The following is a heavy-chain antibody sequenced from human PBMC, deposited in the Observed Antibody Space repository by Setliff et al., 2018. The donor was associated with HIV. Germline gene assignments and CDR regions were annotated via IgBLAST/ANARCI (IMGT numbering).Heavy chain of an antibody. CDR1: GGSISSYY. J-gene: IGHJ6*03. CDR3: ARSPPTTFWSGYTYYYYMDV. Sequence: PSETLSLTCTVSGGSISSYYWSWIRQPPGKGLEWIGYIYYSGSTNYNPSLKSRVTISVDTSKNQFSLKLNSVIAADTAVYYCARSPPTTFWSGYTYYYYMDVWGKGTTVTVSS. CDR2: IYYSGST. V-gene: IGHV4-59*01. D-gene: IGHD3-3*01.